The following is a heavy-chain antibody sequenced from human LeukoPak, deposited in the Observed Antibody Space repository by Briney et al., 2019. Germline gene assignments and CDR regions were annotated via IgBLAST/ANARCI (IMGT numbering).Heavy chain of an antibody. D-gene: IGHD6-13*01. J-gene: IGHJ3*02. V-gene: IGHV1-2*02. Sequence: ASVKVSCKASGYTFTGYYIHRVRQAPGQGLEWMGWINPNSGGTNYAQKFQGRVNMTRDTSISTAYMELSRLRSDDTAVYYCARADHNSWNAFDIWGQGTVVTVSS. CDR2: INPNSGGT. CDR3: ARADHNSWNAFDI. CDR1: GYTFTGYY.